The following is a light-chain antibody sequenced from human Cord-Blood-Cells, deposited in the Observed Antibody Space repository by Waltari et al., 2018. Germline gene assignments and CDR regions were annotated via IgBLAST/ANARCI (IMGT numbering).Light chain of an antibody. J-gene: IGKJ4*01. CDR2: DAS. CDR1: QDISNY. V-gene: IGKV1-33*01. Sequence: DIQMTQSPSSLSASAGDRVTITCQSSQDISNYLNWYQQKPGKAPKLLIYDASNLETGVPSRFSGSGSGTDFTFTISSLQPEEIATYYCQQYDNLPLTFGGGTKVEIK. CDR3: QQYDNLPLT.